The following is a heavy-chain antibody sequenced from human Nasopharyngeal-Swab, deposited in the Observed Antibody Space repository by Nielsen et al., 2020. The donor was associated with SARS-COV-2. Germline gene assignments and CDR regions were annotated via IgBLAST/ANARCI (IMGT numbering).Heavy chain of an antibody. CDR2: INEDGSIR. V-gene: IGHV3-74*03. D-gene: IGHD3-10*01. CDR3: SRALSGRDDL. J-gene: IGHJ4*02. CDR1: GFIFSRYW. Sequence: GESLKISCAGSGFIFSRYWMHWVRQVPGEGLGLVSRINEDGSIRTYEDSVKGRFTISRDNARNTLYLQLNNLRVEDTAVYYCSRALSGRDDLWGQGTLVTVSS.